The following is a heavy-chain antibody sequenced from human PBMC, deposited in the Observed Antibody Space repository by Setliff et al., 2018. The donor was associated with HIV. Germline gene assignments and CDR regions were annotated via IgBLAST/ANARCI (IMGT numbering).Heavy chain of an antibody. Sequence: ASVKVSCKASGYSFSKYGISWVRQAPGQGLEWMGWISAYNGNTNYAQKLQGRVTMTTDTSTSTAYMELRSLRSDDTAVYYCARDRIWNYVRGYYYYVYMDVWGKGTTVTVSS. J-gene: IGHJ6*03. CDR3: ARDRIWNYVRGYYYYVYMDV. CDR2: ISAYNGNT. V-gene: IGHV1-18*01. D-gene: IGHD1-7*01. CDR1: GYSFSKYG.